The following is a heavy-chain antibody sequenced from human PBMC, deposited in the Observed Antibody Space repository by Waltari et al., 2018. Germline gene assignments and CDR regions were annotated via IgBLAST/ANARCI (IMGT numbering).Heavy chain of an antibody. Sequence: EVQLVESGGGLVQPGGSLRLCCSGFGFSDYTRAGERQAPGKGLEWVSGISNSGDMTSYADSVKGRFTISRDTSKNTLFLQMNGLRAEDTAIYYCASAPRPMVSAPFDYWGQGVLVTVSS. CDR1: GFSDYT. J-gene: IGHJ4*02. V-gene: IGHV3-23*04. CDR3: ASAPRPMVSAPFDY. D-gene: IGHD2-15*01. CDR2: ISNSGDMT.